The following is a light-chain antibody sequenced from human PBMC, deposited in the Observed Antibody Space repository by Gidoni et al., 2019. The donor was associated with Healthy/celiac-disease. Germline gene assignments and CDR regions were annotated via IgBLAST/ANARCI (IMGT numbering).Light chain of an antibody. CDR1: ALPKKY. V-gene: IGLV3-10*01. J-gene: IGLJ3*02. CDR2: EDR. CDR3: YPTNRRCNLWV. Sequence: SYALTQPPSVSVSPGQTARITCSGDALPKKYAYWYQQKSGQAPVLVIYEDRKRPSRIPERFSGSSSGTMAPLTIISGQVEDEADQHRYPTNRRCNLWVFGGGTKLTVL.